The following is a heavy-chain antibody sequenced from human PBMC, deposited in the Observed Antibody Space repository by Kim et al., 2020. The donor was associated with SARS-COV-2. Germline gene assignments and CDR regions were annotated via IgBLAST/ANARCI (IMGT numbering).Heavy chain of an antibody. V-gene: IGHV1-3*01. J-gene: IGHJ6*02. CDR1: GYTFTSYA. Sequence: ASVKVSCKASGYTFTSYAMHWVRQAPGQRLEWMGWINAGNGNTKYSQKFQGRVTITRDTSASTAYMELSSLRSEDTAVYYCARDRPYYYGSGSYGYYGMDVWGQGTTVTVS. CDR2: INAGNGNT. D-gene: IGHD3-10*01. CDR3: ARDRPYYYGSGSYGYYGMDV.